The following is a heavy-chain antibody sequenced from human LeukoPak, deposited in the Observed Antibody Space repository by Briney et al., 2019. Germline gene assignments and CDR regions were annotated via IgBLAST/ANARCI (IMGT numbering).Heavy chain of an antibody. Sequence: PGGSLRLSCAASGFTFSSYGMHWVRQAPGKGLEWVAVIWYDGSNKYYADSVKGRFTISRDNSKNTLYLQMNSLRAEDTAVYYCAKRRRDELQSPNWFDPWGQGTLVIVSS. D-gene: IGHD1-7*01. J-gene: IGHJ5*02. CDR1: GFTFSSYG. V-gene: IGHV3-33*06. CDR3: AKRRRDELQSPNWFDP. CDR2: IWYDGSNK.